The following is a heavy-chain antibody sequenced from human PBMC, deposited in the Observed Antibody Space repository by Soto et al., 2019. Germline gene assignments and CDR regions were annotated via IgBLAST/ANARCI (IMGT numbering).Heavy chain of an antibody. CDR3: AKTHCSSTSCYYYGMDV. CDR2: ISYDGSNK. D-gene: IGHD2-2*01. Sequence: GGSLRLSCAASGFTFSSYGMHWVRQAPGKGLEWVAVISYDGSNKYYADSVKGRFTISRDNSKNTLYLQMNSLRAEDTAVCYCAKTHCSSTSCYYYGMDVWGQGTTVTVSS. CDR1: GFTFSSYG. V-gene: IGHV3-30*18. J-gene: IGHJ6*02.